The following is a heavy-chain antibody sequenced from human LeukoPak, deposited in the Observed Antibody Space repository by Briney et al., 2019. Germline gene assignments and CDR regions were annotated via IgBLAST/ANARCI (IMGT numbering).Heavy chain of an antibody. CDR2: INPNSGGT. V-gene: IGHV1-2*06. CDR3: ARDSVVVPAAFQSYYYYGMDV. D-gene: IGHD2-2*01. J-gene: IGHJ6*02. Sequence: ASVKVSCKASGYTLTDYYMHWVRQAPGQGLEWMGRINPNSGGTNLAQKFQGRVTMTRDTSISTAYMELSRLRSDDTAVYYCARDSVVVPAAFQSYYYYGMDVWGQGTTVTVSS. CDR1: GYTLTDYY.